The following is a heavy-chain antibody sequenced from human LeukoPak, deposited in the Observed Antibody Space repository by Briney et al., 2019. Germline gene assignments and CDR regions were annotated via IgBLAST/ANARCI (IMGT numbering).Heavy chain of an antibody. Sequence: ASVKVSCKASGGTFSSYGISWVRRAPGQGLEWMGWISAYNGNTNYAQKLQGRVTMTTDTSTSTAYMELRSLRSDDTAVYYCARVPQYGITIFGVVLNWFDPWGQGTLVTVSS. D-gene: IGHD3-3*01. CDR2: ISAYNGNT. CDR3: ARVPQYGITIFGVVLNWFDP. V-gene: IGHV1-18*01. CDR1: GGTFSSYG. J-gene: IGHJ5*02.